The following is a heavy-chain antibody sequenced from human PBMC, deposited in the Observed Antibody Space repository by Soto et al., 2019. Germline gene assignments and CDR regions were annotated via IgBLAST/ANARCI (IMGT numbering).Heavy chain of an antibody. Sequence: EALKISCQASGYTFTNYYIAWVRQVPGKGLEWMGRIDPSDSYIKYSPSFEGHVTMSVDKSISTAFLQWSRLEASDTAMYFCAIPLARTTPFDYWGQGSLVTVSA. D-gene: IGHD1-7*01. V-gene: IGHV5-10-1*01. CDR1: GYTFTNYY. CDR3: AIPLARTTPFDY. CDR2: IDPSDSYI. J-gene: IGHJ4*02.